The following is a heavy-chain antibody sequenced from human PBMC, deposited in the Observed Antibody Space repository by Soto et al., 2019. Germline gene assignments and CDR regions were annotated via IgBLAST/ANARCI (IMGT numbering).Heavy chain of an antibody. CDR1: GGSVSSGIYY. J-gene: IGHJ6*03. CDR3: ARDGARGYSYGYMDV. CDR2: IYYSGST. D-gene: IGHD5-18*01. V-gene: IGHV4-61*01. Sequence: SQTLSLTCTVSGGSVSSGIYYWSWIRQPPGNRLEWIGYIYYSGSTNYNPSLKSRVTISVDTSKNQFSLKLSSVTAADPAVYYCARDGARGYSYGYMDVWGQGTTVT.